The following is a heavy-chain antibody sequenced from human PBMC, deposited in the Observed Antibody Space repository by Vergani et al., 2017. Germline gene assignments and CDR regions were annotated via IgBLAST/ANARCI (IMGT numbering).Heavy chain of an antibody. CDR2: SSGSGGST. CDR1: GFTFSSYA. V-gene: IGHV3-23*01. Sequence: EVQLLESGGGLVQPGGSLRLSCAASGFTFSSYAMSWVRQAPGKGREWVSASSGSGGSTYYADSVKGRFTICRDNSKNTLYLQMNSLRAEDTAVYYCAKYSLEWLFQGYGMDVWGQGTTVTVSS. CDR3: AKYSLEWLFQGYGMDV. J-gene: IGHJ6*02. D-gene: IGHD3-3*01.